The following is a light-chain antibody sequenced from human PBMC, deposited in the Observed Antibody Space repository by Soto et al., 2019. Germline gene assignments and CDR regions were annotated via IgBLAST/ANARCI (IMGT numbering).Light chain of an antibody. Sequence: QSALIQPPSASGSPGQSVTISCTGTSSDVGYYNYVSWYQQHPGKAPKLMIYEVNNRPSGVPDRFSGSRSGNTASLTVSGLQAEDEASYYCSSHAGRNNYVIFGGGTKLTVL. CDR3: SSHAGRNNYVI. CDR1: SSDVGYYNY. V-gene: IGLV2-8*01. J-gene: IGLJ2*01. CDR2: EVN.